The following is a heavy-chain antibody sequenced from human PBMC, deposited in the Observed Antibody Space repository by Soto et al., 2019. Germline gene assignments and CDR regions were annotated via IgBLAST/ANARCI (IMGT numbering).Heavy chain of an antibody. CDR3: VRQGIGVLHGLVDV. J-gene: IGHJ6*02. Sequence: SETLSLTCTVSGGSISSYYWSWIRQPPGKGLEWIGYIYYSGSTNYNPSLKSRVTISADTSTQQFSLRLSSVTAADTAVYYCVRQGIGVLHGLVDVWGQGTTVTVSS. CDR1: GGSISSYY. V-gene: IGHV4-59*08. CDR2: IYYSGST. D-gene: IGHD3-10*01.